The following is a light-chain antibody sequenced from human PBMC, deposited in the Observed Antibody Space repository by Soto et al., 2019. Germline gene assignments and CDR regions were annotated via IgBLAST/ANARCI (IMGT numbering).Light chain of an antibody. CDR3: QQYYSSPRT. J-gene: IGKJ1*01. V-gene: IGKV3-20*01. CDR1: QSVSSSE. Sequence: EIVLTQSPDTVSLSPGEGATLSCRASQSVSSSELAWYQQKPGQVPRLLIYGASRRATGVSDRFSGSGSGTDLSLTISRLEPEDFAVYYCQQYYSSPRTFGQGTKVEIK. CDR2: GAS.